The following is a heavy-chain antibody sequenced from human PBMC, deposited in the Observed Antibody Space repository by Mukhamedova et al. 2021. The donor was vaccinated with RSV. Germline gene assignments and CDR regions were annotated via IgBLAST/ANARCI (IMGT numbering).Heavy chain of an antibody. V-gene: IGHV3-23*01. J-gene: IGHJ3*01. CDR3: AKSASPYGNDAFDF. D-gene: IGHD3-10*01. Sequence: GEGLEWVSFISGGGGRAFYADSVKGRFTISRDTSKNTLYLQMNSLRAEDPAVYYCAKSASPYGNDAFDFWGQGTMVTVSS. CDR2: ISGGGGRA.